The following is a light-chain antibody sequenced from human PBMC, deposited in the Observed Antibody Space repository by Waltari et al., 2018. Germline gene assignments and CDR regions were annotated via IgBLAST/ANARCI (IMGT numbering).Light chain of an antibody. V-gene: IGLV1-47*01. CDR1: SSNIGSNY. Sequence: QSVLTQPPSASGTPGQRVTISCSGRSSNIGSNYVYWYQHVPGAAPKLLIYRNNQRPSGVPDRFSGSKSGTSASLDISGLRSEDEADYYCAAWDDSLSRWLLGGGTKLTVL. J-gene: IGLJ3*02. CDR3: AAWDDSLSRWL. CDR2: RNN.